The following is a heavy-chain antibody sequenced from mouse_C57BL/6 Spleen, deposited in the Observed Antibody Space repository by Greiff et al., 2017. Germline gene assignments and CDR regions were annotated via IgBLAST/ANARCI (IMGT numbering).Heavy chain of an antibody. J-gene: IGHJ1*03. CDR2: IDPSDSET. V-gene: IGHV1-52*01. D-gene: IGHD1-1*01. CDR3: ARVNYCSSFWYFDV. Sequence: QVQLQQSGAELVRPGSSVKLSCKASGSTFTSYWLHWVKQRPIQGLEWIGNIDPSDSETHYNQQFKDKATLTGDKSSSTAYMQLSSLTSEDSAVYYCARVNYCSSFWYFDVWGTGTTVTVSS. CDR1: GSTFTSYW.